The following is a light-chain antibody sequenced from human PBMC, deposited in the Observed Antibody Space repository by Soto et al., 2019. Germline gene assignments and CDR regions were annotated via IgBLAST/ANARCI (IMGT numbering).Light chain of an antibody. Sequence: EIVLTHSPGTLSLSPGEIATLSCGASQSVSSSYLAWYQQKPGQAPRLLIYGASSRATGIPDRFSGSGSGTEFTHTISSPQSEDFAVYYCQQYNNCPPTFGQGTRLEIK. J-gene: IGKJ5*01. CDR3: QQYNNCPPT. CDR1: QSVSSSY. V-gene: IGKV3-20*01. CDR2: GAS.